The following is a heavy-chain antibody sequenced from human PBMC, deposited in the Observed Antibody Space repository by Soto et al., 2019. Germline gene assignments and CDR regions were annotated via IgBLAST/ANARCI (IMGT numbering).Heavy chain of an antibody. J-gene: IGHJ4*02. CDR1: GFTFSSFA. CDR2: ISGSGGST. Sequence: GGSLRLSCAASGFTFSSFAMSWVRQAPGKGLEWVSAISGSGGSTYYADSVKGRFTISRDNSKNTLYLQMNSLRAEDTAVYYCAKDLQVGYGDFLSDYWGQGTLVTVSS. D-gene: IGHD4-17*01. V-gene: IGHV3-23*01. CDR3: AKDLQVGYGDFLSDY.